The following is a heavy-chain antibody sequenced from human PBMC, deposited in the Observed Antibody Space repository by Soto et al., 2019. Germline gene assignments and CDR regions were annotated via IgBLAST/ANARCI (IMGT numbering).Heavy chain of an antibody. Sequence: EVQLVESGGGLVQPGGSLRLSCAASGFMFGSYWMTWVRHAPGKGLEWVANIKRDGSEKFYVDSVKGRFTISRDNADNSLFLHMNSLRAEDKAIYYCARVRANDYEIDYWGQGALVTVS. CDR2: IKRDGSEK. CDR3: ARVRANDYEIDY. CDR1: GFMFGSYW. V-gene: IGHV3-7*03. J-gene: IGHJ4*02. D-gene: IGHD4-17*01.